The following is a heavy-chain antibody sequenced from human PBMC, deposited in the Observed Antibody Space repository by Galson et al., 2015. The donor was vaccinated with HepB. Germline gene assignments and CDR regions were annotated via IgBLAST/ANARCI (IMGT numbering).Heavy chain of an antibody. D-gene: IGHD3-10*01. CDR1: GYTFTGYY. Sequence: SVKVSCKASGYTFTGYYMHWVRQAPGQGLEWMGRINPNTGGTNYAQKFQGRVTMTRDTSIATAYMELSSLTSDDTAVYYCVPHGAETWGQGTLVSVSS. J-gene: IGHJ5*02. V-gene: IGHV1-2*06. CDR2: INPNTGGT. CDR3: VPHGAET.